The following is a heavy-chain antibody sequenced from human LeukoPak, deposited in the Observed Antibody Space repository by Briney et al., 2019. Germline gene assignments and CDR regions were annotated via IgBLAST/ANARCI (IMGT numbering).Heavy chain of an antibody. CDR2: INHSGST. CDR1: GGSFSGYY. CDR3: CVSGDYDIYYMDV. J-gene: IGHJ6*03. Sequence: SETLSLTCAVYGGSFSGYYWSWIRHPPGKGLEWIGEINHSGSTNYNPSLKSRVTISVDPSKNQFSLKLSSVTAADTAVYYCCVSGDYDIYYMDVWGKGTTVTVSS. V-gene: IGHV4-34*03. D-gene: IGHD4-17*01.